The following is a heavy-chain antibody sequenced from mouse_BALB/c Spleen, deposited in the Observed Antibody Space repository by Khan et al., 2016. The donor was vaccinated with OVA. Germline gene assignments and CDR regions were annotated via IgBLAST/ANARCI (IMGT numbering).Heavy chain of an antibody. D-gene: IGHD4-1*01. CDR2: IDPANGNT. J-gene: IGHJ3*01. V-gene: IGHV14-3*02. Sequence: VQLKESGAELVKPGASVKLSCTASGFNIKDTYMHWVKQRPEQGLEWIGRIDPANGNTKYDPKFQDKATITADTSSNTAYLKLSSLTSEDTAVYYCARDYWDVFAYWGQGTLVTVSA. CDR1: GFNIKDTY. CDR3: ARDYWDVFAY.